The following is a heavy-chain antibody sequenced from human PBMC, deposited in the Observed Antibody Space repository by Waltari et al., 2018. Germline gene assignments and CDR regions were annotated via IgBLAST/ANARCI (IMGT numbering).Heavy chain of an antibody. D-gene: IGHD2-15*01. V-gene: IGHV3-7*01. CDR1: GFNLRNYW. J-gene: IGHJ4*02. CDR3: VRNRGWQQFDF. CDR2: MKEEGGKK. Sequence: EVQLVESGGGLVQPGGSLRLSCAVSGFNLRNYWMGWVRQAAGKGLEWVAGMKEEGGKKYYVDSMKGRFTISGDNAKSTLYLQMNSLRAEETAVFYGVRNRGWQQFDFWGQGTLVTVSS.